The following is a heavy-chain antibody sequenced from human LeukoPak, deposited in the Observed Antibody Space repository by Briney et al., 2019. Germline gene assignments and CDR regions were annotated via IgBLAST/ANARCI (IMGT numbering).Heavy chain of an antibody. V-gene: IGHV3-48*01. CDR3: ASNYNVDY. CDR2: ISGSSSTI. Sequence: PGGSLRLSCAASGFSFSSNSMNWVRQAPGKGLEWVSYISGSSSTIYYADSVKGRFTISRDNAKNSLYLQMNSLRAEDTAVYYCASNYNVDYWGQGTLVTVSS. D-gene: IGHD1-14*01. CDR1: GFSFSSNS. J-gene: IGHJ4*02.